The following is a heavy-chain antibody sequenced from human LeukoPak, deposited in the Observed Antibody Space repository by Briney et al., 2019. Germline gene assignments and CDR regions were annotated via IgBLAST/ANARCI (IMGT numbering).Heavy chain of an antibody. CDR3: AKDQDLMYYFDY. V-gene: IGHV3-23*01. CDR2: ISGSGGST. J-gene: IGHJ4*02. Sequence: GGSLRLSCAASGFTFSNYWMSWVRQAPGKGLEWVSAISGSGGSTYYADSVKGRFTISRDNSKNTLYLQMNSLRAEDTAVYYCAKDQDLMYYFDYWGQGTLVTVSS. D-gene: IGHD3-10*02. CDR1: GFTFSNYW.